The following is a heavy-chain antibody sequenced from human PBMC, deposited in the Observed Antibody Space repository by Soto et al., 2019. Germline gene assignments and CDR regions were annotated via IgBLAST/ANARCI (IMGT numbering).Heavy chain of an antibody. CDR2: ISAYNGNT. CDR1: GYTFTSYG. CDR3: ARERGLLLGYCSSTSCYAFDI. V-gene: IGHV1-18*01. Sequence: ASVNVSCKASGYTFTSYGISWVRQAPGQGLEWMGWISAYNGNTNYAQKLQGRVTMTTDTSTSTAYMELRSLRSDDTAVYYCARERGLLLGYCSSTSCYAFDIWGQGTMVTVSS. J-gene: IGHJ3*02. D-gene: IGHD2-2*01.